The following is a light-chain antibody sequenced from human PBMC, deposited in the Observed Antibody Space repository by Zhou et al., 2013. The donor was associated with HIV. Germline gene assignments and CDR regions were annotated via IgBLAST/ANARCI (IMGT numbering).Light chain of an antibody. Sequence: RVMTQFPATLSVSPGDGATLSCRASQSVDNHLAWYQQKPGQAPRLLIYGASTRATGVPARFRGNGSETEFSLIISSLQSEDFAVYYCQQYNNWPRTFGQGTKVEIK. V-gene: IGKV3-15*01. CDR3: QQYNNWPRT. CDR2: GAS. CDR1: QSVDNH. J-gene: IGKJ1*01.